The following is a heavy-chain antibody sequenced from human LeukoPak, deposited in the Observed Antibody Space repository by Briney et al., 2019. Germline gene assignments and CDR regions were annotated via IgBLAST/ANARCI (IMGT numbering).Heavy chain of an antibody. V-gene: IGHV3-74*01. Sequence: GGSRRLSCAASGFTFSSYWMYWVRQAPGKGLVWVSRINSDGKTTNYAHSVKGRFTISRDNAKNTLYLQMNSLRAEDTAVYYCTRDITLTRGGRSDYWGQGSLVT. CDR2: INSDGKTT. CDR1: GFTFSSYW. CDR3: TRDITLTRGGRSDY. D-gene: IGHD3-10*01. J-gene: IGHJ4*02.